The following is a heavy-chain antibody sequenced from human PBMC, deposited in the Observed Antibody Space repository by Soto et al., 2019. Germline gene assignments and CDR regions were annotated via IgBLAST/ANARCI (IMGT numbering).Heavy chain of an antibody. Sequence: QVQLEQSGAEVKKPGSSVKLSCKASGGTFRNSAISWVRQAPGQGLEWMGGIMPIFRTPDYAQKFQGRVTITADESTNTVYMELSGLRSDDTAVYYCARDNDRPQLGGNYYYILVVWGHGTTVTVSS. CDR2: IMPIFRTP. D-gene: IGHD1-1*01. CDR1: GGTFRNSA. V-gene: IGHV1-69*12. J-gene: IGHJ6*02. CDR3: ARDNDRPQLGGNYYYILVV.